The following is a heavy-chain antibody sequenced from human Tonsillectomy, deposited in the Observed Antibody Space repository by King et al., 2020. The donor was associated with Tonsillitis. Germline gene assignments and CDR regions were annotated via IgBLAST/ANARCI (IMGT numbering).Heavy chain of an antibody. CDR1: GGSISSGGYS. D-gene: IGHD4-17*01. Sequence: VQLQESGPGLVKPSQTLSLTCDVSGGSISSGGYSWSGIRQPPGKGLGWIGYIYYSGSPYYNPSLTSRVTISVDTSKNQFYLKLSSVTAADTAVYYCARVYGDYFFYYWGPGTLVTVSP. CDR3: ARVYGDYFFYY. V-gene: IGHV4-30-4*07. CDR2: IYYSGSP. J-gene: IGHJ4*02.